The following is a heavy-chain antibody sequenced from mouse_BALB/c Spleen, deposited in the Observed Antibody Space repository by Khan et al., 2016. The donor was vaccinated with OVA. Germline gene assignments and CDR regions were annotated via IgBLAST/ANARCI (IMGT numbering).Heavy chain of an antibody. D-gene: IGHD3-3*01. CDR3: NRADVRCAY. CDR2: IDPENGDT. V-gene: IGHV14-4*02. J-gene: IGHJ3*01. Sequence: VRLQQSGAELVRSGASVNLSCTASGFSIKDYYMHWVKQRPEQGLEWIGWIDPENGDTEYAPKFQGKATVTAATSSNTAYLQLRSLTSADTAVSYCNRADVRCAYWGQGTLVTVSA. CDR1: GFSIKDYY.